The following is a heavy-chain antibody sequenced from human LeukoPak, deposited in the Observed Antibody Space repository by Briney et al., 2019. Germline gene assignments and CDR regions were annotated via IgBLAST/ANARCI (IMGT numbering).Heavy chain of an antibody. J-gene: IGHJ4*02. CDR1: GYTFTSYY. CDR3: ARGAEWLTLDY. Sequence: ASVKVSCKASGYTFTSYYMHWVRQAPGQGLEWMGIINPSGGSTSYAQKFQGRVTMTRGTPTSTVYMELSSLRSEDTAVYYCARGAEWLTLDYWGQGTLVTVSS. D-gene: IGHD6-19*01. V-gene: IGHV1-46*01. CDR2: INPSGGST.